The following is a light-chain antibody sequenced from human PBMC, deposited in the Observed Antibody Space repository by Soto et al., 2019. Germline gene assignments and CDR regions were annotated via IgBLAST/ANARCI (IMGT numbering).Light chain of an antibody. Sequence: DIPMTQSPSSLSASVGDRVTITCRASQSINRFLNWYQQKPGTAPKLLIYLASSFQSGVPSRFSGSGSGTDFTLTVSSLQPEDFATYYCQQSYSAPYTFGQGTKLEIK. J-gene: IGKJ2*01. CDR1: QSINRF. CDR2: LAS. CDR3: QQSYSAPYT. V-gene: IGKV1-39*01.